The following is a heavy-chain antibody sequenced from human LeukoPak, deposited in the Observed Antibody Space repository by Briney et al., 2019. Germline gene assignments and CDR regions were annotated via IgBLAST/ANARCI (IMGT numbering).Heavy chain of an antibody. CDR1: GLYFSNYW. Sequence: PGGSLRLSCAVSGLYFSNYWMSWVRQAPGKGLEWVANMKQDGSEKYFVDSVRGRFTISRDNGKNSLYLQMNSLRVEDTAVYYCARDAGHTGYDLLDYWGQGTLVTVSS. CDR2: MKQDGSEK. CDR3: ARDAGHTGYDLLDY. V-gene: IGHV3-7*01. J-gene: IGHJ4*02. D-gene: IGHD5-12*01.